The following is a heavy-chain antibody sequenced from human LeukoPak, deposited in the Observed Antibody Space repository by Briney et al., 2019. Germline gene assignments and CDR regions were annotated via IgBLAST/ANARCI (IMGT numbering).Heavy chain of an antibody. J-gene: IGHJ3*02. CDR1: GGSINSYY. Sequence: SETLSLTRTVSGGSINSYYWSWIRQPPGKGLEWIGYISYTGGETNYNPSLKSRLTISVDTSKNQFSLMLTSVTAADTAVYYCARQPGGTAAFDIWAQGTMVTVSS. D-gene: IGHD1-14*01. V-gene: IGHV4-59*08. CDR3: ARQPGGTAAFDI. CDR2: ISYTGGET.